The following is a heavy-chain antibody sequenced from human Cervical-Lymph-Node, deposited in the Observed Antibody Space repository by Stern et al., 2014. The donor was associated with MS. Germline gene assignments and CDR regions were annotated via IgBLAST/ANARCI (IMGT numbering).Heavy chain of an antibody. Sequence: VQLVESGGGVVQPGRSLRLSCAASGFAFSDYGMHWVRPAPGQGLEWVEVISLDGRYKFYADSVKGRCTITRYNSQNTLHLQVNSLRTEDTALYYCAKASSGGYDFRLAETWGQGTLVIVSS. CDR3: AKASSGGYDFRLAET. CDR2: ISLDGRYK. CDR1: GFAFSDYG. D-gene: IGHD5-12*01. V-gene: IGHV3-30*18. J-gene: IGHJ5*02.